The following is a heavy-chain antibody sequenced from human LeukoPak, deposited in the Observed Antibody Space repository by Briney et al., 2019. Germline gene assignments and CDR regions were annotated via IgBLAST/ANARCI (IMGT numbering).Heavy chain of an antibody. D-gene: IGHD3-3*01. J-gene: IGHJ6*03. CDR1: GVTFSSYA. CDR2: IRYDGSNK. V-gene: IGHV3-30*02. Sequence: GGSLRLSCAVSGVTFSSYAMHWVRQAPGKGLEWVAYIRYDGSNKYYADSVKGRFTISRDNSKNTLYLQMNSLRAEDTAVYYCAKGSKEVLFTRDHYMDVWGKGTTVTISS. CDR3: AKGSKEVLFTRDHYMDV.